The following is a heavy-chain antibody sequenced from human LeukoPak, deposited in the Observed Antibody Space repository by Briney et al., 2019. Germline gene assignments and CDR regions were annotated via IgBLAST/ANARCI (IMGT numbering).Heavy chain of an antibody. D-gene: IGHD6-13*01. V-gene: IGHV1-69*05. CDR2: IIPIFGTA. CDR1: GGTFSSYA. J-gene: IGHJ4*02. CDR3: ASPFRPGIAAALDY. Sequence: GASVKVSCKASGGTFSSYAISWVRQAPGQGLEWMGGIIPIFGTANYAQKFQGRVTITTDESTSTAYMELSSLRSEDTAVYYCASPFRPGIAAALDYWGQGTLVTVSS.